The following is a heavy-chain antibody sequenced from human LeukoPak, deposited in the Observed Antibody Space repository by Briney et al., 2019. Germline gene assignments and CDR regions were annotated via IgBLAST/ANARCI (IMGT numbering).Heavy chain of an antibody. V-gene: IGHV4-34*01. CDR1: GVSLRGYY. Sequence: PSQTLSLTYAFYGVSLRGYYWSWIRQSPEKGLEWIGEISHEGDSIYNPSLKSRLTLSVDMSKNQFSLNLRSVTAADTADCARGRNFVSDFYFDVWGKGTTVIVSS. CDR2: ISHEGDS. CDR3: GRNFVSDFYFDV. D-gene: IGHD1-7*01. J-gene: IGHJ6*03.